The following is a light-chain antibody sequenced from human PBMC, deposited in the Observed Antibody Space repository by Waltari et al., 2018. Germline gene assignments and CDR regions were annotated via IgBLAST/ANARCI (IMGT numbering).Light chain of an antibody. CDR2: GKN. V-gene: IGLV3-19*01. CDR1: SLRSYY. CDR3: NSRDSSGDHP. Sequence: SSELTQDPAVSVALGQTVRITCQGDSLRSYYASWYQQKLGQAPVLVIYGKNNRPSGFPDRFSGSSSGNTASLTITGAQAEDEADYYCNSRDSSGDHPFGTGTKVTVL. J-gene: IGLJ1*01.